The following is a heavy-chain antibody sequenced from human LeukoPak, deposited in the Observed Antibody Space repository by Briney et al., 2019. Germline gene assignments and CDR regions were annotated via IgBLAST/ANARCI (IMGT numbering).Heavy chain of an antibody. CDR3: AKGKGYCSGGSCYFSLVTIDY. CDR1: GFTFSSRG. CDR2: ISNDGSNK. Sequence: GGSLRLSCAATGFTFSSRGMHWVRQAPGKGLEWVAVISNDGSNKYYADSVKGRFTISRDNSKNTLYLQMNSLRAEDTAVYYCAKGKGYCSGGSCYFSLVTIDYWGQGTLVTVSS. D-gene: IGHD2-15*01. J-gene: IGHJ4*02. V-gene: IGHV3-30*18.